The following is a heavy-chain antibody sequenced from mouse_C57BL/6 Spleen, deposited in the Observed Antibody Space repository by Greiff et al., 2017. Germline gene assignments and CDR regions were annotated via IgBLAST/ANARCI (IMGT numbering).Heavy chain of an antibody. CDR1: GYTFTDYN. V-gene: IGHV1-22*01. CDR2: INPNNGGT. J-gene: IGHJ2*01. CDR3: ARGIFYYYGSSLYYFDY. Sequence: VQLQQSGPELVKPGASVKMSCKASGYTFTDYNMHWVKQSHGKSLEWIGYINPNNGGTSYNQKFKGKATLTVNKSSSTAYMELRSLKSEDSAVYYCARGIFYYYGSSLYYFDYWGQGTTLTVSS. D-gene: IGHD1-1*01.